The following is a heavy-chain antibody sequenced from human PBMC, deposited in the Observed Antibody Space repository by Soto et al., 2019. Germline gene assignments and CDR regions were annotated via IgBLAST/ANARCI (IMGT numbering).Heavy chain of an antibody. V-gene: IGHV3-23*01. Sequence: EVQLLESGGGLVQPGGSLRLSCVASGFTFSSFAMNWVRQAPGKGLEWVSGISGGGDATFYADSVKGRFTISRVQTKNTVYLQINSLRAEDTAVYYCVKKIVGTTISGAYWYFDLWGRGTLVTVSS. CDR1: GFTFSSFA. D-gene: IGHD1-26*01. CDR3: VKKIVGTTISGAYWYFDL. J-gene: IGHJ2*01. CDR2: ISGGGDAT.